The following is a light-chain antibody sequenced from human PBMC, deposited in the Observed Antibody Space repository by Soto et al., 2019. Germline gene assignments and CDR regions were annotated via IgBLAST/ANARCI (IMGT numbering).Light chain of an antibody. J-gene: IGLJ1*01. Sequence: QSVLTQPASVSGSPGQSVAISCTGTRSDVGAYNYVSWYQQHPGKAPKLMISEVTNRPSGVSDRFSGSKSGNTASLTISGLQAEDEADYYCSSFTSRFTFVLGTGTKLTVL. CDR2: EVT. CDR1: RSDVGAYNY. CDR3: SSFTSRFTFV. V-gene: IGLV2-14*01.